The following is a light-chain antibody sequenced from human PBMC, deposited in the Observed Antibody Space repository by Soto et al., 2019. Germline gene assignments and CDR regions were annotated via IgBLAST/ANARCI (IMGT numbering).Light chain of an antibody. CDR2: DAS. V-gene: IGKV1-13*02. CDR1: QGISSA. Sequence: AIQLTQSPSSLSASVGDRVTITCRASQGISSALAWYQQKPGKAPKLLIYDASRLESGVPSRFSGSGSGTDFTLTMSSLQPEDFATYYCQQFNSYPPYTFCQGTKLEIK. CDR3: QQFNSYPPYT. J-gene: IGKJ2*01.